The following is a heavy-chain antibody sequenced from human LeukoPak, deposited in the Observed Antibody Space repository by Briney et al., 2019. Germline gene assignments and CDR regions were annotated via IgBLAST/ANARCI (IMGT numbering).Heavy chain of an antibody. CDR2: ISGPGGNT. CDR3: AKSARGYRYGDFGY. Sequence: PGGSLRLFCVVSGFIFRDYATNGVPQAPGKGLEWVSSISGPGGNTYYADSVKGRFTISRDNSKNTLYLQMTSLRAEETALYYCAKSARGYRYGDFGYWGQGTLVTVSS. V-gene: IGHV3-23*01. J-gene: IGHJ4*02. CDR1: GFIFRDYA. D-gene: IGHD5-18*01.